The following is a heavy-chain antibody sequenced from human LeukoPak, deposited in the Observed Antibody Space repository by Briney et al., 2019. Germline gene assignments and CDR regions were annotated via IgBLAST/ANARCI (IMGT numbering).Heavy chain of an antibody. Sequence: GESLKISCKGFGYSFTTYWIGWVRPIAGKGLEWMGIIYPGDSDARYSPSFQGHVTISADKSISTAYLQWSSLKASDTAMYYCARQGGYGDFDYWGQGTLVTVSS. CDR2: IYPGDSDA. CDR1: GYSFTTYW. D-gene: IGHD3-22*01. V-gene: IGHV5-51*01. J-gene: IGHJ4*02. CDR3: ARQGGYGDFDY.